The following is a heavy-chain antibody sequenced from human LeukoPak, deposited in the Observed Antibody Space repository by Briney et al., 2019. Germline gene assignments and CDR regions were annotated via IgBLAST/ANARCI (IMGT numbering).Heavy chain of an antibody. V-gene: IGHV4-61*02. CDR2: IYTSGST. Sequence: SETLSLTCAVSGGSISSGGYSWSWIRQPAGKGLEWIGRIYTSGSTNYNPSLKSRVTISVDTSKNQFSLKLSSVTAADTAVYYCARDRDGYYYYYMDVWGKGTTVTISS. CDR3: ARDRDGYYYYYMDV. J-gene: IGHJ6*03. CDR1: GGSISSGGYS. D-gene: IGHD5-24*01.